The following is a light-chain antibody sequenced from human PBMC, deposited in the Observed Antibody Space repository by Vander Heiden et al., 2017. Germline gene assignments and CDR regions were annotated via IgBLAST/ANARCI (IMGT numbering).Light chain of an antibody. CDR2: GAS. J-gene: IGKJ4*01. V-gene: IGKV3-15*01. CDR1: QSISNH. CDR3: QQYNNWPPLT. Sequence: VVMTPSPVTLSVSPGERVTLSCRASQSISNHLAWYQQKPGQPPRLLIYGASTRATGIPARFSGGGSGTEFTLTISSLQSEDFAVYYCQQYNNWPPLTFGGGTKVEIK.